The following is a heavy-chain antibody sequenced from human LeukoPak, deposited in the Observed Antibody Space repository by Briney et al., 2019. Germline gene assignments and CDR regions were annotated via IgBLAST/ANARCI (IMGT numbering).Heavy chain of an antibody. CDR2: INPNSGST. V-gene: IGHV1-46*01. CDR1: GYTFTGYY. J-gene: IGHJ4*02. Sequence: ASVKVSCKASGYTFTGYYMHWVRQAPGQGLEWMGWINPNSGSTSYAQKFQGRVTMTRDTSTSTVYMELSSLRSEDTAVYYCARDHEYYYGSGSYYPGGCDYWGQGTLVTVS. D-gene: IGHD3-10*01. CDR3: ARDHEYYYGSGSYYPGGCDY.